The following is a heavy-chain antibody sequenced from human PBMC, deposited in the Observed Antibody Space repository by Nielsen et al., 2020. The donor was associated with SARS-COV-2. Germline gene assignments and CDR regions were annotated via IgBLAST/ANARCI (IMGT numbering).Heavy chain of an antibody. J-gene: IGHJ4*02. V-gene: IGHV4-38-2*02. CDR1: GYSITIGYY. CDR2: ISHRGST. CDR3: ARGLVGEQRHLSPFGY. Sequence: SETLSLTCTVSGYSITIGYYWGWIRQAPGKGLEWIGSISHRGSTYYNPSLESRVTISVDTSKNQFSLRLTSVTDADTAVYYCARGLVGEQRHLSPFGYWGQGTLVAVSS. D-gene: IGHD6-25*01.